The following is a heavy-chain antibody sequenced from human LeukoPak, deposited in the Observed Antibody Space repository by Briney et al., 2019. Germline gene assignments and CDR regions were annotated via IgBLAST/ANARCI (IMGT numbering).Heavy chain of an antibody. V-gene: IGHV1-46*01. D-gene: IGHD4-11*01. CDR2: INPSGGST. CDR3: ARDQGHSRLDGHFDY. J-gene: IGHJ4*02. CDR1: GYTFTSYY. Sequence: ASVKVSCKASGYTFTSYYMHWVRQAPGQGLEWMGIINPSGGSTSYAQKFQGRVTMTRDTSTSTVYMELSSLRSEDTAVYYCARDQGHSRLDGHFDYWGQGTLVTVSS.